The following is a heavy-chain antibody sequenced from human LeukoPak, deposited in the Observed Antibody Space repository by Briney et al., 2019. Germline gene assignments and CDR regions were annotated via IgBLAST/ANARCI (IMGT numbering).Heavy chain of an antibody. CDR3: ARVGASTNSYNT. V-gene: IGHV3-7*01. CDR1: GFTFGSYA. CDR2: IKEDGSKK. J-gene: IGHJ4*02. D-gene: IGHD5-18*01. Sequence: GGSLRLSCAASGFTFGSYAMSWVRQAPGKGLEWVANIKEDGSKKYYVDSVKGRFTISRDNAKKSLSLEMNSLRAEDTAVYYCARVGASTNSYNTWGQGTLVTVSS.